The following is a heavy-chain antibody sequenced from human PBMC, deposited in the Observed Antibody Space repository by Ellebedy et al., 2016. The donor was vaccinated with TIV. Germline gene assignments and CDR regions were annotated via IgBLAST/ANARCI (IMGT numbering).Heavy chain of an antibody. CDR3: AEEGGSSRGASGMDV. Sequence: GESLKISCAASEFTLNTYGMHWVRQTPDKGLEWVAFISSDGSEKYDVGSVKGRFTISRDISKNTLYLEMNSLRGDDTAVYYCAEEGGSSRGASGMDVWGQGTTVIVSS. D-gene: IGHD6-6*01. V-gene: IGHV3-30*18. CDR1: EFTLNTYG. J-gene: IGHJ6*02. CDR2: ISSDGSEK.